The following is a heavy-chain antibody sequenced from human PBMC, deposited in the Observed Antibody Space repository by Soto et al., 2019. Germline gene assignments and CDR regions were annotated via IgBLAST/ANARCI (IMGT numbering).Heavy chain of an antibody. D-gene: IGHD6-19*01. CDR3: AKPGSSGWYHGAAFDI. J-gene: IGHJ3*02. CDR1: GCTFSSYA. V-gene: IGHV1-69*12. Sequence: QVQLVQSGAEVKKPGSSVKVSCKASGCTFSSYAISWVRQAPGQGLEWMGGIIPIFGTANYAQKFQGRVTITADESTSTAYMELSRLRSEDTAVYYCAKPGSSGWYHGAAFDIWGQGKMVTVSS. CDR2: IIPIFGTA.